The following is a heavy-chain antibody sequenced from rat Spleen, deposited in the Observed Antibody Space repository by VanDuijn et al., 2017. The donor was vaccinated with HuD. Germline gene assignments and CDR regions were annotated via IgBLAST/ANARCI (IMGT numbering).Heavy chain of an antibody. Sequence: EVQLVESGGGLVQPGRSMKLSCAASGFTFSNYCMAWVRQAPTKGLEWVATISYDGSSTYYRDSVKGRFPISRDNAKTTLYLQMDSLRSEDTATYYCARHSYYSGGGYVMDAWGQGASVTVSS. CDR3: ARHSYYSGGGYVMDA. V-gene: IGHV5-29*01. D-gene: IGHD1-1*01. CDR1: GFTFSNYC. CDR2: ISYDGSST. J-gene: IGHJ4*01.